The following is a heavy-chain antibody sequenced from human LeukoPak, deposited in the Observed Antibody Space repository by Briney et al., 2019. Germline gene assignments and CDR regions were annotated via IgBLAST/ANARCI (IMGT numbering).Heavy chain of an antibody. CDR1: GFNVSGNY. J-gene: IGHJ4*02. CDR2: MYSGGNT. V-gene: IGHV3-53*01. D-gene: IGHD3-22*01. Sequence: GGSLRLSCAASGFNVSGNYMSWVRQAPGKGLEWVSVMYSGGNTYYADSVKGRFTVSRDTSKNTLSVLMNSLRADDTAIYYCATSLKQLGRGQTYYYDSSGYYYWGQGTLVAVSS. CDR3: ATSLKQLGRGQTYYYDSSGYYY.